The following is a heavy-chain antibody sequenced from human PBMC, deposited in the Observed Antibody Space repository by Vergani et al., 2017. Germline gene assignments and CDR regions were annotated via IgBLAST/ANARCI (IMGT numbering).Heavy chain of an antibody. V-gene: IGHV3-21*01. CDR1: GFTFSSYS. CDR2: ISSSSSYI. J-gene: IGHJ6*02. CDR3: ARDSSSLKYYYGMDV. Sequence: EVQLVESGGGLVQPGGSLRLSCAASGFTFSSYSMNWVRQAPGKGLEWVSSISSSSSYIYYADSVKGRFTISRDNAKNSLYLQMNSLRAEDTAVYYCARDSSSLKYYYGMDVWGQGTTVTVSS. D-gene: IGHD6-6*01.